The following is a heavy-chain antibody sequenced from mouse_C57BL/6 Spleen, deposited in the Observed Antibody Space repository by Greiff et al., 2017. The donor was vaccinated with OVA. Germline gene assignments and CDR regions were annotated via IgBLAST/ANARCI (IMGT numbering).Heavy chain of an antibody. CDR2: INPNNGGT. CDR1: GYTFTDYY. D-gene: IGHD2-9*01. J-gene: IGHJ3*01. Sequence: EVQLQQSGPELVKPGASVKISCKASGYTFTDYYMNWVKQSHGKSLEWIGDINPNNGGTSYNQKFKGKATLTVDKSSSTAYMELRSLTSEDSAVYYCARPYYGYDSFAYWGQGTLVTVSA. CDR3: ARPYYGYDSFAY. V-gene: IGHV1-26*01.